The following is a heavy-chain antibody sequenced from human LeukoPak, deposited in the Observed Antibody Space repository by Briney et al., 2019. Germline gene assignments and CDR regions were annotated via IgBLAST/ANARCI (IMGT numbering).Heavy chain of an antibody. CDR3: ATVAMEDWYFDL. CDR1: GFTFSSYS. CDR2: IDSSGSDI. D-gene: IGHD5-18*01. Sequence: GGSLRLSCAASGFTFSSYSMNWVRPAPGKGLEWISHIDSSGSDIYYADSVKGRFTISRDNAKNSLYLQMSSLRDEDTAVYYCATVAMEDWYFDLWGRGTLVTVSS. J-gene: IGHJ2*01. V-gene: IGHV3-48*02.